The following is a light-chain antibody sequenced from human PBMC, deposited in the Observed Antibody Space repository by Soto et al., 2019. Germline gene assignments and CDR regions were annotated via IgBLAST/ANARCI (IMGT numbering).Light chain of an antibody. Sequence: DIFMTQSPTTLSTAPRARATLSWMASQSVSSKLAWFQQKPGQAPSLLIYGVSTRATGVPVRFSGSGSGTEFTLTISSLQSEDFAVYYCHQYNHWLTWTFGQGTKVDI. CDR2: GVS. V-gene: IGKV3-15*01. J-gene: IGKJ1*01. CDR3: HQYNHWLTWT. CDR1: QSVSSK.